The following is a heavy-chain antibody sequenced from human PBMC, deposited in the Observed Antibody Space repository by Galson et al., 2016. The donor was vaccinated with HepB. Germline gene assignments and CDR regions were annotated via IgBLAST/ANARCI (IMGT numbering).Heavy chain of an antibody. J-gene: IGHJ2*01. Sequence: SLRLSCAASGLSLSNYDMTWLRQAPGEGLEWVSSFGFIGGGTTYADSVKGRFSISRDTSTNTLFLQMISLRAEDTALYYCAKSRNYWYFDLWGRGTLVTVSS. D-gene: IGHD2/OR15-2a*01. V-gene: IGHV3-23*01. CDR2: FGFIGGGT. CDR3: AKSRNYWYFDL. CDR1: GLSLSNYD.